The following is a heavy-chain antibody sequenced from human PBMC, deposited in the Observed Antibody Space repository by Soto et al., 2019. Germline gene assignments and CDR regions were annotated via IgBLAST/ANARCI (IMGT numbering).Heavy chain of an antibody. Sequence: GASVKVSCKASGYTFTHYTMHWVRQAPGQRLEWMGYINIGNGNTKYLQKFQGRVTITRDTAATTAYMELSSLTSEDTAIYYCARDWFGAFDPWGQGTLVTVAS. CDR2: INIGNGNT. J-gene: IGHJ5*02. D-gene: IGHD3-10*01. V-gene: IGHV1-3*04. CDR3: ARDWFGAFDP. CDR1: GYTFTHYT.